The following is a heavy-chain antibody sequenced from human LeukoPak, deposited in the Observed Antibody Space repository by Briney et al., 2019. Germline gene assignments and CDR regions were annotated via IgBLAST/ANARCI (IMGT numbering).Heavy chain of an antibody. CDR3: ARDRSPIFGVVSWFDP. D-gene: IGHD3-3*01. J-gene: IGHJ5*02. CDR1: GGSFSGYY. V-gene: IGHV4-34*01. CDR2: INHSGST. Sequence: NPSETLSLTCAVYGGSFSGYYWSWIRQPPGKGLEWIGEINHSGSTNYNPSLKSRVTISVDTSKNQFSLKLSSVTAADTAVYYCARDRSPIFGVVSWFDPWGQGTLVTVSS.